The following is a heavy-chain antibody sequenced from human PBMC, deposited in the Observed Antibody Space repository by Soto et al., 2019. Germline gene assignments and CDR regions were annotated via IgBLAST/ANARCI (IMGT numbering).Heavy chain of an antibody. CDR3: AREPATAKPEGVDF. CDR2: INPNSGGT. CDR1: GYTFSDYY. J-gene: IGHJ4*02. Sequence: QVQLVQSGAEVRKPGASVKVSCKASGYTFSDYYIHWVRQAPGQGLEWMGWINPNSGGTKYAPKFQGGVTMTRDTSITTAYREWSRLRSGDTAVYYCAREPATAKPEGVDFWGQGTLVTVSS. D-gene: IGHD1-1*01. V-gene: IGHV1-2*02.